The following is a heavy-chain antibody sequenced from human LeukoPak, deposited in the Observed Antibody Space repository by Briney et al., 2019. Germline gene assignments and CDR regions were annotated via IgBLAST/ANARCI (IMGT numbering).Heavy chain of an antibody. D-gene: IGHD6-13*01. Sequence: SETLSLTCTVSGGSMRTYYWSWIRQPPGKGLEWVGCIYYSGSTYYNPSLKSRVTISVDTSNNQLSLKLSSVTAADTAVYYCARDRGIGAAAGRLEYWGQGTLVTVSS. CDR2: IYYSGST. CDR3: ARDRGIGAAAGRLEY. J-gene: IGHJ4*02. V-gene: IGHV4-59*12. CDR1: GGSMRTYY.